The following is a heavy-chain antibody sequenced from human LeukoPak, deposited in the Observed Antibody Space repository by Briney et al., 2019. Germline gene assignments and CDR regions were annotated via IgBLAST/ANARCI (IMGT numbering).Heavy chain of an antibody. Sequence: GGSLRLSCAASGFTFSSYAMHWVGQAPGKGLEWVAVISYDGSNKYYADSVKGRFTISRDNSKNTLYLQMNSLRAEDTALYYCASLRGKAEFDYWGQGTLVTVSS. D-gene: IGHD3-10*01. J-gene: IGHJ4*02. CDR1: GFTFSSYA. CDR2: ISYDGSNK. CDR3: ASLRGKAEFDY. V-gene: IGHV3-30-3*01.